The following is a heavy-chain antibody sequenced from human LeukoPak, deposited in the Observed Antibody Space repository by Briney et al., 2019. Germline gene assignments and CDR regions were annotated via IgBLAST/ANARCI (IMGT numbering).Heavy chain of an antibody. CDR2: ISSSGSTI. J-gene: IGHJ4*02. Sequence: GGSLRLSCAASGFTFSDYYMSWIRQAPGKGLEWVSYISSSGSTIYYADSVKGRFTISRDSAKNSLYLQMNSLRAEDTAVYDRARDKPEYYYDSSGYYYSDYWGQGTLVTVSS. CDR3: ARDKPEYYYDSSGYYYSDY. V-gene: IGHV3-11*01. CDR1: GFTFSDYY. D-gene: IGHD3-22*01.